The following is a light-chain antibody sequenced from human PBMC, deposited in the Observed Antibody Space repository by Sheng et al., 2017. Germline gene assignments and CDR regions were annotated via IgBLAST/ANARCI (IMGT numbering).Light chain of an antibody. V-gene: IGLV2-8*01. CDR2: EVT. Sequence: QSALTQPPSASGSPGQSVTISCTGTSSDVGGYNYVSWYQQHPGKAPTLIIYEVTKRPSGVPDRFSGSKSGNTASLTVSGLQAEDEADYYCSSYAATNNLVFGGGTKLTV. CDR3: SSYAATNNLV. CDR1: SSDVGGYNY. J-gene: IGLJ2*01.